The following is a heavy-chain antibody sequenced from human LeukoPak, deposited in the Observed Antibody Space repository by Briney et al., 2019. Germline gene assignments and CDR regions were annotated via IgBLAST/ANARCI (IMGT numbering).Heavy chain of an antibody. CDR3: ARMPDTAMARAYWFDP. V-gene: IGHV4-34*01. Sequence: PSETLSLTCAVYGGSFSGYYWTWIRQPPGKGLEWIGEIYHSGSTNYNPSLKSRVTISVDTSKNQFSLNLSSVTAADMAVYYCARMPDTAMARAYWFDPWGQGTLVTVSS. CDR2: IYHSGST. J-gene: IGHJ5*02. D-gene: IGHD5-18*01. CDR1: GGSFSGYY.